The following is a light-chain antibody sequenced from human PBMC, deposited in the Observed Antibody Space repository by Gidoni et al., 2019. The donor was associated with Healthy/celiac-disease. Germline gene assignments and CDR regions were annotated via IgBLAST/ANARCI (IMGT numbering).Light chain of an antibody. J-gene: IGKJ1*01. CDR1: QSVSSY. CDR2: DAS. V-gene: IGKV3-11*01. CDR3: QQRSNWPPKWT. Sequence: EMLLTPSPATLSLSPGESSTLSCRASQSVSSYLAWYQQKPGQAPRLLIYDASNRATGIPARFSGSGSGTDFTLTISSLEPEDFAVYYCQQRSNWPPKWTFGQGTKVEIK.